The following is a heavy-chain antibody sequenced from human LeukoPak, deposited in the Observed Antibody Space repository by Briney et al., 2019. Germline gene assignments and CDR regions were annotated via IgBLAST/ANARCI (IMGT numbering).Heavy chain of an antibody. CDR3: AKRASGSGNSLYYFDY. D-gene: IGHD3-10*01. J-gene: IGHJ4*02. Sequence: PGGSLRLSCAASGFTFSSYAMSWVRQSPGKGLEWVSTFGIGGSAYYADSVKGRFTISRDNSKNTLYLQLNSLRAEDTAIYYCAKRASGSGNSLYYFDYWGQGTLVTVSS. CDR1: GFTFSSYA. CDR2: FGIGGSA. V-gene: IGHV3-23*01.